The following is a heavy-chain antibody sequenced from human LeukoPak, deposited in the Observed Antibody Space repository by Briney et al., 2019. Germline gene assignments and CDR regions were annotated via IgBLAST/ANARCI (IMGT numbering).Heavy chain of an antibody. CDR3: AMVVVIAPSVVY. V-gene: IGHV1-46*03. D-gene: IGHD2-21*01. CDR1: GYTFNSHY. Sequence: GASVTVSCKASGYTFNSHYMHWVRQAPGQGLEWLGIIHPSGGSTSYAQKFQGRVTMTSDTCTCAVYMELSSLRSEDPAVYYCAMVVVIAPSVVYWGQGTLVTVSS. J-gene: IGHJ4*02. CDR2: IHPSGGST.